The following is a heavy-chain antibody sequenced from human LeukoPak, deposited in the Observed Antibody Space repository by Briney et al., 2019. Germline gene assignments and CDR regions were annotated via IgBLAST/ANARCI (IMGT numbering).Heavy chain of an antibody. CDR2: ITSDGDNT. CDR1: GFTFYDDA. Sequence: GGSLRLSCAASGFTFYDDAMHWVRQAPGKGLEWVSLITSDGDNTYYADSVRGRFTISRYNRKDSLFMQINSLRPDDPALYYCAKDVRDRGYADCWGQGTLVTVSS. D-gene: IGHD3-22*01. J-gene: IGHJ4*02. CDR3: AKDVRDRGYADC. V-gene: IGHV3-43*02.